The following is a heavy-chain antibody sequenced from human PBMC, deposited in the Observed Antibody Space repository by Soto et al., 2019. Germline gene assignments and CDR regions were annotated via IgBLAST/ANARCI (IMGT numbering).Heavy chain of an antibody. J-gene: IGHJ5*02. CDR2: INHSGST. D-gene: IGHD3-22*01. CDR3: ARVITTGGFDP. V-gene: IGHV4-34*01. Sequence: SETLSLTCAVYGGSFSGYYWSWIRQPPGKGLEWIGEINHSGSTNYNPSLKSRVTISVDTSKNQFSLKLSSVTAADTAVYYCARVITTGGFDPWGQGTLVTVSS. CDR1: GGSFSGYY.